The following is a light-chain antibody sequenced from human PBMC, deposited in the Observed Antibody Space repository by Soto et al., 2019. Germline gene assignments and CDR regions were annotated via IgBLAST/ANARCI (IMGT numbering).Light chain of an antibody. Sequence: IQMTQLPAVLPPSVRDRVTITCRASKSISSWLAWYQQKPGNAPNLLIHKASHLESGVPSRFSGSGSGTEFTLTISSLQPGDFVTYYCQHYNTYPWTFGQRAKVDI. CDR3: QHYNTYPWT. CDR1: KSISSW. CDR2: KAS. V-gene: IGKV1-5*03. J-gene: IGKJ1*01.